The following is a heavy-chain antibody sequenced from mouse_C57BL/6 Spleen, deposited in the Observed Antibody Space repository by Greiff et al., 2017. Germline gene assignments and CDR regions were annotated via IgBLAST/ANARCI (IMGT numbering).Heavy chain of an antibody. Sequence: EVQLQQSGPGLVKPSQSLSLTCSVTGYSITSGYYRNWIRQFPGNKLEWMGYISYDGSNNYNPSLKNRISITRDTSKNQFFLKLNSVTTEDTATYYCAREGIYYDYDEDYFDYWGQGTTLTVSS. D-gene: IGHD2-4*01. V-gene: IGHV3-6*01. CDR1: GYSITSGYY. CDR2: ISYDGSN. CDR3: AREGIYYDYDEDYFDY. J-gene: IGHJ2*01.